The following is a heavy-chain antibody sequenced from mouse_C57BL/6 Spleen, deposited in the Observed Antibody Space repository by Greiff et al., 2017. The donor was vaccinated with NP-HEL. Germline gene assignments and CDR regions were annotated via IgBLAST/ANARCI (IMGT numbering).Heavy chain of an antibody. D-gene: IGHD1-1*01. CDR1: GYTFTDYE. CDR2: IDPETGGT. V-gene: IGHV1-15*01. CDR3: TREGYYGSSYADY. Sequence: QVQLKESGAELVRPGASVTLSCKASGYTFTDYEMHWVKQTPVHGLEWIGAIDPETGGTAYNQKFKGKAILTADKSSSTAYMELRSLTSEDSAVDYCTREGYYGSSYADYWGQGTTLTVSS. J-gene: IGHJ2*01.